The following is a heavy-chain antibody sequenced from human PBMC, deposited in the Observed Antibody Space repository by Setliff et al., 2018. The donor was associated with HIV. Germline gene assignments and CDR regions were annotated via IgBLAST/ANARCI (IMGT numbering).Heavy chain of an antibody. D-gene: IGHD2-21*02. J-gene: IGHJ3*02. V-gene: IGHV4-39*02. Sequence: SETLSLTCTVSGGSASNSRYYWAWIRQPPGKGLEYIGSIYYNEKTYYSPSLKSRVTISIDTSMNQFSLKLTSVTAADTAVYYCAREVDVVTTSDAFDIWGQGTMVTVSS. CDR1: GGSASNSRYY. CDR2: IYYNEKT. CDR3: AREVDVVTTSDAFDI.